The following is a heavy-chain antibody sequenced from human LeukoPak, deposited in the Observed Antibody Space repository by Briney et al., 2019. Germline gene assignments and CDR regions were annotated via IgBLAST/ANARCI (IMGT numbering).Heavy chain of an antibody. CDR2: INHSGST. D-gene: IGHD3-10*01. CDR1: GVSFSGYY. CDR3: ARAPYGSGLDY. Sequence: SETLSLTCAVYGVSFSGYYWSWIRQRPGKGLEWIGEINHSGSTNYKPFLKTRATISVDTSKNQFSLNLSSVTAADTAVYYCARAPYGSGLDYWGQGTLVTASS. V-gene: IGHV4-34*01. J-gene: IGHJ4*02.